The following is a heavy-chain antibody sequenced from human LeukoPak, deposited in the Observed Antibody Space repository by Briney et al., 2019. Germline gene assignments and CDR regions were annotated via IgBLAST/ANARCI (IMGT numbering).Heavy chain of an antibody. V-gene: IGHV4-39*07. CDR1: GGSISSSSYY. J-gene: IGHJ4*02. D-gene: IGHD2-2*01. Sequence: SETLSLTCTVSGGSISSSSYYWGWIRQPPGKGLEWIGSIYYSGSTYYNPSLKSRVTISVDTSKNQFSLKLSSVTAADTAVYYCARKRGIVVVPAAMHARSPYFDYWGQGTLVTVSS. CDR2: IYYSGST. CDR3: ARKRGIVVVPAAMHARSPYFDY.